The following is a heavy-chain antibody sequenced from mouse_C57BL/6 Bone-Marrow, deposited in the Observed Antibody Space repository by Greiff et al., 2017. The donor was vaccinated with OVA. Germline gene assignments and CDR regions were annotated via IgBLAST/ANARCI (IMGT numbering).Heavy chain of an antibody. J-gene: IGHJ4*01. V-gene: IGHV1-76*01. CDR3: ARRRYYDYGPDYYAMDY. D-gene: IGHD2-4*01. Sequence: VKLVESGAELVRPGASVKLSCKASGYTFTDYYINWVKQRPGQGLEWIARIYPGSGNTYYNEKFKGKATLTAEKSSSTAYMQLSSLTSEDSAVYFCARRRYYDYGPDYYAMDYWGQGTSVTVSS. CDR1: GYTFTDYY. CDR2: IYPGSGNT.